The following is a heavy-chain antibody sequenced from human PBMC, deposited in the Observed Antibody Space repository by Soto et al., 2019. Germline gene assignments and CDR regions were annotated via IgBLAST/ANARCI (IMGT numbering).Heavy chain of an antibody. CDR2: INHSGST. V-gene: IGHV4-34*01. Sequence: SETLSLTCAVYVGSFSGYYWSWIRQPPGKGLEWIGEINHSGSTNYNPSLKSRVTISVDTSENQFSLKLSSVTAADTAVYYCARGGDYDFWSGYYNWFDPWGQGTLVTVSS. CDR3: ARGGDYDFWSGYYNWFDP. D-gene: IGHD3-3*01. CDR1: VGSFSGYY. J-gene: IGHJ5*02.